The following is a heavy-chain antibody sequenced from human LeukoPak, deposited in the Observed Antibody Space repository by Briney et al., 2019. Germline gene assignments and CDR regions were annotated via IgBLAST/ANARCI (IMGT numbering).Heavy chain of an antibody. Sequence: GGSLRLSCAASGFTFSNAWMSWVRQAPGKGLEWVGRIKSKTDGGTTDYAAPVKGRFTISRDDSKNTLYLQMNSLKTEDTAVYYCARDLKRSGSYQYWGQGTLVTVSS. V-gene: IGHV3-15*01. CDR1: GFTFSNAW. J-gene: IGHJ4*02. CDR3: ARDLKRSGSYQY. CDR2: IKSKTDGGTT. D-gene: IGHD1-26*01.